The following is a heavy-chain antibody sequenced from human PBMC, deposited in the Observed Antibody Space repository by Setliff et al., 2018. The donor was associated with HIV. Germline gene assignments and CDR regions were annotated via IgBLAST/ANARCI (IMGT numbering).Heavy chain of an antibody. J-gene: IGHJ4*02. V-gene: IGHV4-39*07. CDR2: IFYGGRT. CDR3: ATTPTLDSSGQAFDY. CDR1: GGSISTSSFS. Sequence: SETLSLTCTVSGGSISTSSFSWGWVRQSPGRGLEWIGSIFYGGRTYYNPSLRSRLTMSVDTSKNQFSLKLSSVTAADTAVYYCATTPTLDSSGQAFDYWGQGTLVTVSS. D-gene: IGHD3-22*01.